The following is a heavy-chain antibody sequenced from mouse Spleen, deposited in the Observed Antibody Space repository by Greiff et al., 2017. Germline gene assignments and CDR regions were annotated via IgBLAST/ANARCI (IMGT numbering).Heavy chain of an antibody. V-gene: IGHV5-6*01. J-gene: IGHJ3*01. CDR3: ASYYGSSSSWFAY. CDR1: GFTFSSYG. Sequence: EVKVVESGGDLVKPGGSLKLSCAASGFTFSSYGMSWVRQTPDKRLEWVATISSGGSYTYYPDSVKGRLTISRDNAKNTLYLQMSSLKSEDTAMYYCASYYGSSSSWFAYWGQGTLVTVSA. D-gene: IGHD1-1*01. CDR2: ISSGGSYT.